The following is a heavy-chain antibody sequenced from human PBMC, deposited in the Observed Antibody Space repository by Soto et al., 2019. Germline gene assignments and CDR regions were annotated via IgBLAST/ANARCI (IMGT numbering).Heavy chain of an antibody. CDR1: GFTFNNHG. V-gene: IGHV3-74*01. CDR3: ARGDTAMVIDY. D-gene: IGHD5-18*01. CDR2: INSAGTTT. Sequence: GGSLRLSCAASGFTFNNHGMHWVRQAPGKGLVWVSRINSAGTTTTYADSMKGRFTISRDNAKNTLYLQMNSLRAEDTAVYYCARGDTAMVIDYWGQGTQVTVPQ. J-gene: IGHJ4*02.